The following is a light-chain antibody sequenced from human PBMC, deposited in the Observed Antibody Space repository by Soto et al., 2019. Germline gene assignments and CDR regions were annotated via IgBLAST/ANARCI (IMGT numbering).Light chain of an antibody. CDR3: QSYDRILSRV. J-gene: IGLJ2*01. Sequence: QSVLTQPPSVSGAPGQRVTISCTGSSSNIGAGYDVHWYQQLPGTAPKLLIYGNSNRPSRVPNRFSGSKSGTSASLAITGLQVEDEADYYRQSYDRILSRVFGGGTKLTVL. V-gene: IGLV1-40*01. CDR2: GNS. CDR1: SSNIGAGYD.